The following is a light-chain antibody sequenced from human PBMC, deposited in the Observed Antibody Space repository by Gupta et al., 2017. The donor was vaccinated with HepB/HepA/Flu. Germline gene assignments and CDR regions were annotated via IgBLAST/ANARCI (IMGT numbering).Light chain of an antibody. CDR1: QTINND. CDR2: GAS. CDR3: QQYNIWPPVT. J-gene: IGKJ4*01. Sequence: EIVMTQSPATLSVSPGERSTLSCRASQTINNDLAWYQQKPGQSPRLLIYGASTRATGIPARFSGSGYGTQFTLTISSRQSEDFAGYYCQQYNIWPPVTFGGGTKVEIK. V-gene: IGKV3-15*01.